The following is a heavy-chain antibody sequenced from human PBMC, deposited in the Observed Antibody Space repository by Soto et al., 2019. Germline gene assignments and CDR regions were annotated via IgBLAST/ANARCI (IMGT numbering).Heavy chain of an antibody. V-gene: IGHV3-74*01. Sequence: EVQLVESGGGLVQPGGSLRLSCAASGFTFNNFWMYWVRQTPEKGLVWVSGINSDGTTTIYADSVKGRFIISRDNAKNTLYLQMNSLTVEDTAIYYCVRDMRWGQGTLVTVSS. CDR1: GFTFNNFW. CDR3: VRDMR. J-gene: IGHJ4*02. CDR2: INSDGTTT.